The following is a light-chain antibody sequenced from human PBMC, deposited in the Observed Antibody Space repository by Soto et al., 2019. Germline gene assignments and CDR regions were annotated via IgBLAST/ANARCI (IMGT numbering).Light chain of an antibody. CDR2: EVS. CDR1: SSDVGGYNF. Sequence: QSVLTQPASVSGSPGQSITISCTGTSSDVGGYNFVSWYQQHQGKAPKLMIYEVSNRPSGVSNRFSGSKSGNTASLTISGLQAEDEADYYCSSYISSTTLVFGGGTKLTVL. CDR3: SSYISSTTLV. V-gene: IGLV2-14*01. J-gene: IGLJ2*01.